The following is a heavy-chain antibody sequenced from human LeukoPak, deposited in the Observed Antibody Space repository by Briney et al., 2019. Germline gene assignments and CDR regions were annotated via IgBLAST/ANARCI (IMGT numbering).Heavy chain of an antibody. J-gene: IGHJ4*02. D-gene: IGHD6-13*01. CDR2: IYHSGST. CDR1: GGSISSSKW. V-gene: IGHV4-4*02. CDR3: ARHVAYSSRFDY. Sequence: SGTLSLTCAVSGGSISSSKWWSWVRPPPGKGLEWIGEIYHSGSTNYNLSLKSRVTISVDKSKNQFSLKLNSVTAADTAVYYCARHVAYSSRFDYWGRGTLVTVSS.